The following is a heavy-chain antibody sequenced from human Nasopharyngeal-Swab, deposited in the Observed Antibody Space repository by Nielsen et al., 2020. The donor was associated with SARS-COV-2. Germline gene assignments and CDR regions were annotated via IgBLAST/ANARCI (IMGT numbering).Heavy chain of an antibody. D-gene: IGHD3-3*01. Sequence: ASVKVSCKTSGYTFASFDINWVRQATGRGLEWVGWMNLDSGDTHYAQEFQDRVTMTTDTSTSTVYMELRSLRSDDTAVYYCARHGVAEDYWGQGTLVTVSS. J-gene: IGHJ4*02. CDR3: ARHGVAEDY. V-gene: IGHV1-8*01. CDR1: GYTFASFD. CDR2: MNLDSGDT.